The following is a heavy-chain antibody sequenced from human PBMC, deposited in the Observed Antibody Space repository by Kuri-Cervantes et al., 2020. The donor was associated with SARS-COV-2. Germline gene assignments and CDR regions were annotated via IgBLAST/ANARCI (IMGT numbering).Heavy chain of an antibody. CDR1: GFTFSSYW. CDR2: INSNGSST. V-gene: IGHV3-74*01. D-gene: IGHD6-6*01. Sequence: GGSLRLSCAASGFTFSSYWMYWVRQAPGKGLVWVSRINSNGSSTRYADSMKGRFTIARDNPKNTLYRQMNSLRSEDTAVYYCARIPRGAARYFDYWGQGTLVTVSS. J-gene: IGHJ4*02. CDR3: ARIPRGAARYFDY.